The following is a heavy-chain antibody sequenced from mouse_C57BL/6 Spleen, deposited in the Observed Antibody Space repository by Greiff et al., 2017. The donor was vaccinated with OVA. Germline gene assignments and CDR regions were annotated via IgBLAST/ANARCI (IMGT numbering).Heavy chain of an antibody. CDR3: ARLGGRNYFDY. V-gene: IGHV1-69*01. Sequence: QVQLQQPGAELVMPGASVKLSCKASGYTFTSYWMHWVKQRPGQGLEWIGEIDPSDSYTNYNQKFKGKSTLTVDKSSSTAYMQLSSLASEDSAVYYCARLGGRNYFDYWGQGTTLTVSS. J-gene: IGHJ2*01. CDR2: IDPSDSYT. D-gene: IGHD3-3*01. CDR1: GYTFTSYW.